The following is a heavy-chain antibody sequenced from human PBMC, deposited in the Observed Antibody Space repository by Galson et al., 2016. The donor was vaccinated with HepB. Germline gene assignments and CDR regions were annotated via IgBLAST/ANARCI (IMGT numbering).Heavy chain of an antibody. CDR1: GFTFSSHA. D-gene: IGHD1-26*01. CDR2: ISYDGSNK. Sequence: SLRLSCAASGFTFSSHAMHWVRQAPGKGLKRVALISYDGSNKYYADSVKGRFTISRDNAKNSLYLQMNSLSDEDTAVCYCARASGTYNYFDYWGQGTLVTVSS. J-gene: IGHJ4*02. CDR3: ARASGTYNYFDY. V-gene: IGHV3-30-3*01.